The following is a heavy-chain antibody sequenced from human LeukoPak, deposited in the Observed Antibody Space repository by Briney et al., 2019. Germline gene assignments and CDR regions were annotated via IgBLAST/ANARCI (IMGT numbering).Heavy chain of an antibody. CDR3: AKDSHCSSTSCYGGLKY. Sequence: PGRSLTLSCAASGFTFSSYGMHWVRQAPGKGLEWVAVISYDGSNKYYADSVKGRFTISRDNSKNTLYLQMNSLRAEDTAVYYCAKDSHCSSTSCYGGLKYWGQGTLVTVSS. CDR1: GFTFSSYG. V-gene: IGHV3-30*18. CDR2: ISYDGSNK. J-gene: IGHJ4*02. D-gene: IGHD2-2*01.